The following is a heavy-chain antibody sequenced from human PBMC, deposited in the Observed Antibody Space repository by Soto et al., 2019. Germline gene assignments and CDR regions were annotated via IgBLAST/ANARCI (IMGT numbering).Heavy chain of an antibody. Sequence: SETLSLTCTVSGGXISSYYWSWIRQPPGKGLEWIGYIYYSGSTNYNPSLKSRVTISVDTSKNQFSLKLSSVTAADTAVYYCARTIVVVVAATNWFDPWGQGTLVTAPQ. V-gene: IGHV4-59*01. CDR3: ARTIVVVVAATNWFDP. CDR1: GGXISSYY. J-gene: IGHJ5*02. CDR2: IYYSGST. D-gene: IGHD2-15*01.